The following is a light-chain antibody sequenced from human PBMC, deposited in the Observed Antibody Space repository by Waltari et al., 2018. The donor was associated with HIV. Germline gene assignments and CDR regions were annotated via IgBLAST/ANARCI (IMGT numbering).Light chain of an antibody. Sequence: EIVLTQPPGTLSLSPGERATLSCRASQSVSSSYLAWYQQKPGQAPRLLIYGASSRATSIPDRFSGSGSGTDFTLTISRLEPEDFAVYYCQQYGSSPETFGQGTKLEIK. CDR3: QQYGSSPET. CDR2: GAS. CDR1: QSVSSSY. V-gene: IGKV3-20*01. J-gene: IGKJ2*01.